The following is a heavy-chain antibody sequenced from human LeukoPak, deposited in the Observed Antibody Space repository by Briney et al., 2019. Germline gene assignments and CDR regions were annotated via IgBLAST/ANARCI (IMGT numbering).Heavy chain of an antibody. CDR3: ARAFCGGDCDYYYFYMDV. Sequence: SETLSLTCTISGGSISSYYWSWIRQPPGKGLEWIGYIYYTGSTNHNPSLKSRVTISVDTSKNQFSPKLSSVTAADTAVYYCARAFCGGDCDYYYFYMDVWGKGTTVTVSS. J-gene: IGHJ6*03. D-gene: IGHD2-21*02. CDR1: GGSISSYY. V-gene: IGHV4-59*01. CDR2: IYYTGST.